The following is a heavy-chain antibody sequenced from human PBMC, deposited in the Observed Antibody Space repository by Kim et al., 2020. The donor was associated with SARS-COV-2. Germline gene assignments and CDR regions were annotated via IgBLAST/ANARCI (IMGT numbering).Heavy chain of an antibody. D-gene: IGHD1-26*01. CDR3: ARDRAASGSTRGPFDN. CDR2: ISYDGSNK. V-gene: IGHV3-33*05. J-gene: IGHJ4*02. Sequence: GGSLRLSCAASGFTFSSYGMHWVRQAPGKGLEWVAVISYDGSNKYYADSVKGRFTISRDNSENTLYLQMNSLRAEDTAVYYCARDRAASGSTRGPFDNWGQGTLVTVSS. CDR1: GFTFSSYG.